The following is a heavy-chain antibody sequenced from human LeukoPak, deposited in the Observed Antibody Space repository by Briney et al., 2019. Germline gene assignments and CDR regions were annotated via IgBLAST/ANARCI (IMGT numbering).Heavy chain of an antibody. J-gene: IGHJ3*02. CDR2: IRGSDGGT. CDR1: GFTFSNYA. V-gene: IGHV3-23*01. CDR3: ARDPHGDYIGAFDM. Sequence: GGSLRLSCTVSGFTFSNYAMTWVRQAPGKGLEWVSSIRGSDGGTHYAGSVKGRFTISRDNSKNTLFLQMNSLRGEDTAIYYCARDPHGDYIGAFDMGGPGTMVTVSS. D-gene: IGHD4-17*01.